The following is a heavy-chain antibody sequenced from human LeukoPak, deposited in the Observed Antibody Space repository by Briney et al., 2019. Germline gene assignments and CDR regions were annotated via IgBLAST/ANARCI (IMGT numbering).Heavy chain of an antibody. Sequence: SGPTLVKPTQTLTLACTFSGFSLSSSGEGVGWIRQPPGKALEWLARIYSGDDKRYSPSLQSRLTVAWDTSENQVVHTMTNMDPVDTATYYCAHRLHAYGEYDFWGQGILVTVSS. CDR2: IYSGDDK. D-gene: IGHD2/OR15-2a*01. CDR1: GFSLSSSGEG. J-gene: IGHJ4*02. V-gene: IGHV2-5*02. CDR3: AHRLHAYGEYDF.